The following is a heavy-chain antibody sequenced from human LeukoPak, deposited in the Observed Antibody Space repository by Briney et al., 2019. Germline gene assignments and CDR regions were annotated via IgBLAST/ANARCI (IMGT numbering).Heavy chain of an antibody. CDR1: GYTFTGYY. CDR3: ARDPGSSGYYSDY. J-gene: IGHJ4*02. Sequence: ASVKVSCKASGYTFTGYYMHWVRQAPGQGLEWMGWINPNSGGTNYAQKFQGRVTITADKSTSTAYMELSSLRPEDTAVYYCARDPGSSGYYSDYWGQGTLVTVSS. D-gene: IGHD3-22*01. CDR2: INPNSGGT. V-gene: IGHV1-2*02.